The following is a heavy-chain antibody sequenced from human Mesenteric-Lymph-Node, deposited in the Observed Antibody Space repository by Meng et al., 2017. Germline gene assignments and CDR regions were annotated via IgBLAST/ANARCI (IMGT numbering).Heavy chain of an antibody. CDR3: ARGYYDSSGYGYWYFDL. J-gene: IGHJ2*01. CDR2: IYYSGST. V-gene: IGHV4-30-4*01. CDR1: GGSNSSGDYY. D-gene: IGHD3-22*01. Sequence: QVQLRESGPGLVNPSQTLSLTCTVPGGSNSSGDYYWSWIRQPPGKGLEWIGCIYYSGSTYYNPSLKSRVTISVDTSKNQFSLKLSSVTAADTAVYYCARGYYDSSGYGYWYFDLWGRGTLVTVSS.